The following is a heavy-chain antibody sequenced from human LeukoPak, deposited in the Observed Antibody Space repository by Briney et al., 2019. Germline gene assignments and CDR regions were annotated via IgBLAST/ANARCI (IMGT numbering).Heavy chain of an antibody. V-gene: IGHV1-8*01. Sequence: ASVKVSCKASGYTFTSYDINWVRQATGQGLEWMGWMNPNSGNTGYAQKFQGRVTMTRNTSISTAYMELSSLRSEDTAVYYCARVPLELWFGEWYYYYMDVWGKGTTVTISS. CDR3: ARVPLELWFGEWYYYYMDV. CDR1: GYTFTSYD. J-gene: IGHJ6*03. D-gene: IGHD3-10*01. CDR2: MNPNSGNT.